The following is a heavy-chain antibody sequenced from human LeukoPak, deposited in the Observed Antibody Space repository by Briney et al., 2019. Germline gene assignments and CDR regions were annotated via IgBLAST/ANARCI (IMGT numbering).Heavy chain of an antibody. CDR1: GFTFSGYP. J-gene: IGHJ4*02. CDR2: ISSRSDYI. CDR3: ARLPELPGFGDY. Sequence: PGGSLRLSCAASGFTFSGYPMNWVRQAPGKGLEWVSSISSRSDYIYYADSVKGRFTISRDDAKNSLYLQMNSLRAEDTAVYYCARLPELPGFGDYWGPGTLVTVSS. D-gene: IGHD3-10*01. V-gene: IGHV3-21*04.